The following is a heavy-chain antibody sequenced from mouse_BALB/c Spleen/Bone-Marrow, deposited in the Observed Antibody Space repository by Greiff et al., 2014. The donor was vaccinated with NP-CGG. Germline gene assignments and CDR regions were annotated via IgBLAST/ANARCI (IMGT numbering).Heavy chain of an antibody. Sequence: EVKLMESGGGLVKPGESLKFSCAASGITVSSYTMSWVRQTPEKRLEWVASITGGGTTYYPDSVKGRFTISRDNARNIPYLQVSSLRSEDTAIYYCARHYGYVDAMDYWGQGTSVTVSS. D-gene: IGHD1-2*01. CDR3: ARHYGYVDAMDY. CDR1: GITVSSYT. J-gene: IGHJ4*01. V-gene: IGHV5-6-5*01. CDR2: ITGGGTT.